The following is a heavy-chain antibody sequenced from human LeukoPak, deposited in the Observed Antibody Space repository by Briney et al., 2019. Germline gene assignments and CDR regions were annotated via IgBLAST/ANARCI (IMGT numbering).Heavy chain of an antibody. CDR2: IKQDGSDK. CDR3: VRDFSRTRLERPFDC. CDR1: GFTFSNAG. J-gene: IGHJ4*02. Sequence: PGGSLRLSCAASGFTFSNAGMSWVRQAPGKGLEWVANIKQDGSDKYYVDSVKGRFTISKDNAKNSLYLQMNSLRAEDTAVYYCVRDFSRTRLERPFDCWGQGTLVTVSS. V-gene: IGHV3-7*01. D-gene: IGHD1-1*01.